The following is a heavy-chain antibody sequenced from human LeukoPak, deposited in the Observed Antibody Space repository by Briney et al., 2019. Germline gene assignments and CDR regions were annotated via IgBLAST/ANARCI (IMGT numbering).Heavy chain of an antibody. V-gene: IGHV3-66*01. CDR3: ARAISRFGI. D-gene: IGHD3-16*01. J-gene: IGHJ4*02. Sequence: GGSLRLSCAASGFTVSSSNYMNWVRQAPGKGLEWVSGIYTGGTTYYTDSVKGRFTISRDNPNNTLYLQMHSLRAEDTAVYYCARAISRFGIWGQGTLVTVSS. CDR2: IYTGGTT. CDR1: GFTVSSSNY.